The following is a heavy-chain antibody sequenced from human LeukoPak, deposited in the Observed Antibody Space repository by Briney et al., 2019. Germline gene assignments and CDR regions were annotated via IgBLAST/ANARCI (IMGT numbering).Heavy chain of an antibody. J-gene: IGHJ4*02. CDR3: ASPGEGYCNGGSCYYFDY. Sequence: GGSLRLSCAASGFTFSVYEMNWVRQAPGKGLEWLSYISSSGSTIYYADSVKGRFTISRDNAKSSLYLQMNSLRAEDTAVYYCASPGEGYCNGGSCYYFDYWGQGTLVTVSS. CDR2: ISSSGSTI. V-gene: IGHV3-48*03. CDR1: GFTFSVYE. D-gene: IGHD2-15*01.